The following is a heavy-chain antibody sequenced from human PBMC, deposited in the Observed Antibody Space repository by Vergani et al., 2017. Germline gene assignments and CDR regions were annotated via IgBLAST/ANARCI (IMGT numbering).Heavy chain of an antibody. CDR1: GFTFSSYA. CDR3: AKDHKWFGELLLDD. Sequence: EVQLLESGGGLVQPGGSLRLSCAASGFTFSSYAMSWVRQAPGKGLEWVSAIRGSGGSTYYADSVKGRFTISRDNSKNTLYLQMNSLRAEDTAVYYCAKDHKWFGELLLDDWGQGTLVTVSS. J-gene: IGHJ4*02. CDR2: IRGSGGST. V-gene: IGHV3-23*01. D-gene: IGHD3-10*01.